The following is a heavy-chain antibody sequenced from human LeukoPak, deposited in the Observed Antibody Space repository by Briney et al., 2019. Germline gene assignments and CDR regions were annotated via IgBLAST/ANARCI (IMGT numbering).Heavy chain of an antibody. D-gene: IGHD5-24*01. J-gene: IGHJ4*02. CDR3: ARAEMATSPFDY. CDR1: GGSISSGGYY. Sequence: SETLSLTCTVSGGSISSGGYYWSWIRQHPGKGLEWIGYIYYSGSTYYNLSLKSRVTISVDTSKNQFSLKLSSVTAADTAVYYCARAEMATSPFDYWGQGTLVTVSS. CDR2: IYYSGST. V-gene: IGHV4-31*03.